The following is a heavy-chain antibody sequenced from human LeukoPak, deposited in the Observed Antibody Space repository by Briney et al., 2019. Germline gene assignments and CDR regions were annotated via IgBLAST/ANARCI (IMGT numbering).Heavy chain of an antibody. CDR3: ARGPAGYN. CDR1: GFTVSSNH. CDR2: IYSGGST. V-gene: IGHV3-53*01. D-gene: IGHD1-1*01. J-gene: IGHJ4*02. Sequence: GGSLRLSCAASGFTVSSNHMSWVRQAPGKGLEWVSVIYSGGSTDYADSVKGRFTISRDNLKNTLYLQMNSLRAEDTAVHYCARGPAGYNWGQGTLVTFSS.